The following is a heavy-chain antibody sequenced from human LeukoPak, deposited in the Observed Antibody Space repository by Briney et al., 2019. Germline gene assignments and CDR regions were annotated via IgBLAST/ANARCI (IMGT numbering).Heavy chain of an antibody. J-gene: IGHJ3*01. CDR3: ARVPYGSGNDAFDV. CDR2: TYYRSEWYY. Sequence: SQTLSLTCAISGDSVSSNGAAWGWVRQSPSRGLEWLGRTYYRSEWYYDYGVAVKGRLTINADTSKNQFSLQLNSVTPEDTAVYYCARVPYGSGNDAFDVWGQGTMVTVSS. CDR1: GDSVSSNGAA. D-gene: IGHD3-10*01. V-gene: IGHV6-1*01.